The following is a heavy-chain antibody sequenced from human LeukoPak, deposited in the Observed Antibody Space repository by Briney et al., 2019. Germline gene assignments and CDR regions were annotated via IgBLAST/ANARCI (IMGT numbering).Heavy chain of an antibody. D-gene: IGHD6-19*01. V-gene: IGHV1-8*03. Sequence: ASVTVSCKASGYTFTSYDINWVRQAPGQGLEWMGWMNPNSGNTGYAQKFQGRVTITRNTSISTAYMELSSLRSEDTAVYYCARGLMGQWLARRYNWFDPWGQGTLVTVSS. CDR3: ARGLMGQWLARRYNWFDP. J-gene: IGHJ5*02. CDR1: GYTFTSYD. CDR2: MNPNSGNT.